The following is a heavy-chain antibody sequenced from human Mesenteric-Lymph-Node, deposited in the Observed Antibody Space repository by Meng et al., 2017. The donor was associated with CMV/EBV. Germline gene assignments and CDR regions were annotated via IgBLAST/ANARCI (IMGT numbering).Heavy chain of an antibody. D-gene: IGHD3-22*01. CDR1: TFTSYY. Sequence: TFTSYYLHWVRPAPGQGLEWMGIINPSGGSTSYAQKFQGRVIMTRDTSTSTVYMELSSLRSEDTAVYYCAREVRYYYDSSGYYYDYWGQGTLVTVSS. V-gene: IGHV1-46*01. J-gene: IGHJ4*02. CDR3: AREVRYYYDSSGYYYDY. CDR2: INPSGGST.